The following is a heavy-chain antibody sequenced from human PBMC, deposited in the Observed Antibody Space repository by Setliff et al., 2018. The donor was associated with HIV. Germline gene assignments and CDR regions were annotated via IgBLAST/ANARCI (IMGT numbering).Heavy chain of an antibody. Sequence: PSQTMSLTCTVSGGSISSYYWSWIRQPPGKGLEWLGHIYSSGTTNYNPSLKSRVTISVDTSKNQFSLKLYSVTAADTAVYYCSRAYFGSGIYYWGQGTLVTVSS. D-gene: IGHD3-10*01. J-gene: IGHJ4*02. CDR1: GGSISSYY. CDR3: SRAYFGSGIYY. CDR2: IYSSGTT. V-gene: IGHV4-4*09.